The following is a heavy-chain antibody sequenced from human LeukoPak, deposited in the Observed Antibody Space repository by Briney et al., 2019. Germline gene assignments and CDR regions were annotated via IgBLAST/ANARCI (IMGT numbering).Heavy chain of an antibody. Sequence: GGSLRLSCAASGFIFSDYYMSWIRQAPGKGLEWVSYISSSGSTIYYADSVKGRFTISRDNAKNSLYLQMNSLRAEDTAVYYCARDTVSITMVRGVEEYYYYGMDVWGQGTTVTVSS. CDR2: ISSSGSTI. CDR3: ARDTVSITMVRGVEEYYYYGMDV. CDR1: GFIFSDYY. D-gene: IGHD3-10*01. V-gene: IGHV3-11*01. J-gene: IGHJ6*02.